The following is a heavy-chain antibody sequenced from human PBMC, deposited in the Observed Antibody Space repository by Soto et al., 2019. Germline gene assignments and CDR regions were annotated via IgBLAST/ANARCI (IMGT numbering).Heavy chain of an antibody. CDR3: AKDDRYDFWSGYQRGPFDY. Sequence: GGSLILSCAASGFTFGSYGMHWVRQAPGKGLEWVAVISYGGSNKYYADSVKGRFTISRDNSKNTLYLQMNSLRAEDTAVYYCAKDDRYDFWSGYQRGPFDYWGQGTLVTVSS. D-gene: IGHD3-3*01. CDR2: ISYGGSNK. J-gene: IGHJ4*02. CDR1: GFTFGSYG. V-gene: IGHV3-30*18.